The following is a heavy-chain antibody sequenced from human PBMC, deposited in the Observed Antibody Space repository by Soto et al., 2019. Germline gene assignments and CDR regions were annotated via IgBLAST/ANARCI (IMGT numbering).Heavy chain of an antibody. CDR3: AREGSSPPYYYYGMDV. J-gene: IGHJ6*02. CDR2: IWYDGSNK. CDR1: GFTFSSYG. V-gene: IGHV3-33*01. Sequence: QVQLVESGGGVVQPRRSLRLSCAASGFTFSSYGMHWVRQAPGKGLEWVAVIWYDGSNKYYADSVKGRFTISRDNSKNTLYLQMNSLRAEDTAVYYCAREGSSPPYYYYGMDVWGQGTTVTVSS. D-gene: IGHD6-13*01.